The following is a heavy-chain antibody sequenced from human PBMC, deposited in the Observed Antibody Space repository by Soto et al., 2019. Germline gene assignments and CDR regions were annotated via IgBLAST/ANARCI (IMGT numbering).Heavy chain of an antibody. CDR2: TYYRSKWYN. D-gene: IGHD3-3*01. J-gene: IGHJ4*02. CDR3: ARDFWRLAWGMWYFDY. CDR1: GDSVSSNSAA. V-gene: IGHV6-1*01. Sequence: QSQTLSLTCAISGDSVSSNSAAWNWIRQSPSRGLEWLGRTYYRSKWYNDYAVSVKSRITINPDTSKNQFSLQLNSVTPEDTAVYYCARDFWRLAWGMWYFDYWGQGTLVTVSS.